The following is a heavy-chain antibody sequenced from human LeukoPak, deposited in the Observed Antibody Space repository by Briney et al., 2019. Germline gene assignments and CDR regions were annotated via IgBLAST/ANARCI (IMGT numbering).Heavy chain of an antibody. CDR2: IYYSGST. Sequence: SETLSLTCTVSGGSISSSSYYWGWIRQPPGKGLEWIGSIYYSGSTYYNPSLKSRVTISVATSKNQFSLKLSSVTAADTAVYYCARMGWQQRSQGSKFDYWGQGTLVTVSS. CDR1: GGSISSSSYY. V-gene: IGHV4-39*01. CDR3: ARMGWQQRSQGSKFDY. J-gene: IGHJ4*02. D-gene: IGHD6-13*01.